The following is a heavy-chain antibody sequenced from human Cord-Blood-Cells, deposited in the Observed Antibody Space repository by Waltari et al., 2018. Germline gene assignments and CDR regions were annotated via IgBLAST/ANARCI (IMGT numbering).Heavy chain of an antibody. CDR1: GYSFTSYW. V-gene: IGHV5-51*01. D-gene: IGHD3-22*01. CDR3: ARRPIYYDSSGYYFDY. CDR2: IYPGDSDT. Sequence: EVQLVQSGAEVKKPGESLKISCKGSGYSFTSYWIGWVRQMHGKGLEWMGIIYPGDSDTRYSPSFQGQVTISADKSISTAYLQWSSLKASDTAMYYCARRPIYYDSSGYYFDYWGQGTLVTVSS. J-gene: IGHJ4*02.